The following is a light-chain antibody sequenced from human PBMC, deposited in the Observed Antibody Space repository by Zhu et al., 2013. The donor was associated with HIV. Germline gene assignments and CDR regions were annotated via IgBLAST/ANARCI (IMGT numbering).Light chain of an antibody. J-gene: IGKJ3*01. Sequence: EIVLTQSPGTLSLSPGERATLSCRASQSVRSTCLAWYQQKPGQSPRLLIYGASSRATGIPARFSGSGSGTDFTLTISSLEAADFAVYYCQQRLTFGPGTTVNL. CDR3: QQRLT. CDR1: QSVRSTC. CDR2: GAS. V-gene: IGKV3-20*01.